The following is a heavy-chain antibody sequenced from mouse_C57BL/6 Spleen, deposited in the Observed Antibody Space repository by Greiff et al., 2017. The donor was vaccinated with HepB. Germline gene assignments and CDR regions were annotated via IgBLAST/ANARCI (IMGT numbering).Heavy chain of an antibody. J-gene: IGHJ3*01. CDR3: ARYPPHYGYDRAWFAY. CDR1: GYTFTSYW. CDR2: IDPNSGGT. Sequence: QVQLQQPGAELVKPGASVKLSCKASGYTFTSYWMHWVKQRPGRGLEWIGRIDPNSGGTKYNEKFKSKATLTVDKPSSTAYMQLSSLTSEDSAVYDCARYPPHYGYDRAWFAYWGQGTLVTVSA. V-gene: IGHV1-72*01. D-gene: IGHD2-2*01.